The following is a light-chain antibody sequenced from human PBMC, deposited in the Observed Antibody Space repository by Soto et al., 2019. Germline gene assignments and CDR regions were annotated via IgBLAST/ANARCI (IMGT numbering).Light chain of an antibody. CDR3: QQYGSSYPWT. Sequence: ELVLTQSPGTLSLSPGDRATLSCRAIQSVSSTYLAWYQQRPGQAPRLLIYSSSSRASGIPDRFSGSGSGTDFTLTIRRLEPEDFAVYYCQQYGSSYPWTFGQGTKVDI. CDR2: SSS. CDR1: QSVSSTY. J-gene: IGKJ1*01. V-gene: IGKV3-20*01.